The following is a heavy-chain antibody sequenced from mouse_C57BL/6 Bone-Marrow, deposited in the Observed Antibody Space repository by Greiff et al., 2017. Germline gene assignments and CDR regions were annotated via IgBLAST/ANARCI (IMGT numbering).Heavy chain of an antibody. CDR3: AAFTYLRYFDV. V-gene: IGHV1-39*01. D-gene: IGHD5-1*01. CDR2: INPNYGTI. CDR1: GYSFTDYN. Sequence: EVQLQQSGPELVKPGASVKISCKASGYSFTDYNMNWVKQSNGKSLEWIGVINPNYGTISYNQKFKGKATLTVDQSSSTAYMRLNSLPSKYSAVYYCAAFTYLRYFDVGGTGTTVTVSS. J-gene: IGHJ1*03.